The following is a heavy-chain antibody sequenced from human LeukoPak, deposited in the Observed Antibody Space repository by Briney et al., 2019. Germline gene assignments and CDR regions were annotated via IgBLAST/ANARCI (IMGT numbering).Heavy chain of an antibody. J-gene: IGHJ4*02. CDR3: ARRRDSSDGNDFDY. V-gene: IGHV3-23*01. D-gene: IGHD3-22*01. CDR1: GFNFSSYA. Sequence: GGSLRLSCAASGFNFSSYAMSWVRQARGKGLEWVSAISGSGGNTDCADSVKGRFTISRDNSNNTLYLQMISLRAEDTAVYYCARRRDSSDGNDFDYWGQGTLVTVSS. CDR2: ISGSGGNT.